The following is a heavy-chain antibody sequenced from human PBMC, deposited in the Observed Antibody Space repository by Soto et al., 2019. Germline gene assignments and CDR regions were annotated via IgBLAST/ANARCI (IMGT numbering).Heavy chain of an antibody. Sequence: QVQLQESGPGLVKPSGTLSLTCTVSGGSMSSSNWWNWVRQSPGKGLEWIGETHPSGRTNYSPSLKSRVTISVAKSKTHFSLQLTSVTAADTAVYYCARSEATVLDSWGQGTLVTVSS. V-gene: IGHV4-4*02. J-gene: IGHJ4*02. D-gene: IGHD4-17*01. CDR3: ARSEATVLDS. CDR1: GGSMSSSNW. CDR2: THPSGRT.